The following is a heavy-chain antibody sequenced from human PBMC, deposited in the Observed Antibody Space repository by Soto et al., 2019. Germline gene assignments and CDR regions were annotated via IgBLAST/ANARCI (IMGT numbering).Heavy chain of an antibody. CDR3: ASNNVEAPSGSWRPFGY. CDR2: IIPIFGTA. Sequence: SVKVSCKASGGTFSSYAISWVRQAPGQGLEWMGGIIPIFGTANYAQKFQGRVTITADESTSTAYMELSSPRSEDTAVYYCASNNVEAPSGSWRPFGYCGQGTLVTVSS. D-gene: IGHD6-13*01. CDR1: GGTFSSYA. V-gene: IGHV1-69*13. J-gene: IGHJ4*02.